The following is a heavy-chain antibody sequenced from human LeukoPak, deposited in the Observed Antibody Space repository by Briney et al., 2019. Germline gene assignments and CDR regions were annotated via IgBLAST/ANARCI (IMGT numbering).Heavy chain of an antibody. CDR2: IYYSGST. CDR3: ARGFRMVDY. V-gene: IGHV4-61*01. J-gene: IGHJ4*02. D-gene: IGHD2-15*01. Sequence: SETLSLTCTASGGSVSSGSYYWSWIRQPPGKGLEWIGYIYYSGSTNYNPSLKSRVTISVDTSKNQFSLKLSSVTAADTAVYYCARGFRMVDYWGQGTLVTVSS. CDR1: GGSVSSGSYY.